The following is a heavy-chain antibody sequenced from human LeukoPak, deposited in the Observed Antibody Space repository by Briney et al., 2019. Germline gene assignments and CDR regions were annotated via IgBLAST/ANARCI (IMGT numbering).Heavy chain of an antibody. CDR1: GYSISSGYY. J-gene: IGHJ4*02. V-gene: IGHV4-38-2*02. D-gene: IGHD5-24*01. CDR3: ARSRGWLQSHPLGY. CDR2: THHTGST. Sequence: SETLSLTCTVSGYSISSGYYWGWIRQPPGKGLEWIVSTHHTGSTYHNPSLKSRVTISVDTSKIQFSLKLSSVTAADTAVYYCARSRGWLQSHPLGYWGQGTLVTVSS.